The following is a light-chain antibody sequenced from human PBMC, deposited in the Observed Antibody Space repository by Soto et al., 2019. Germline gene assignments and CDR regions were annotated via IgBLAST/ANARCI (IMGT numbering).Light chain of an antibody. V-gene: IGKV3-15*01. CDR3: QQYNNSPPWT. Sequence: EIVMTQSPATLSVSPGERATLSCRASQSVSSNLAWYQQKPGQAPRLLIYGASTRATGIPARFSGSGSGTEFTRTISSLQSEDFAVYYCQQYNNSPPWTFGQGTKVEIK. J-gene: IGKJ1*01. CDR2: GAS. CDR1: QSVSSN.